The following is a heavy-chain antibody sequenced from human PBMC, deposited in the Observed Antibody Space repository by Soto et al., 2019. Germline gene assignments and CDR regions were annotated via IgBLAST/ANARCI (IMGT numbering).Heavy chain of an antibody. J-gene: IGHJ4*02. D-gene: IGHD6-6*01. CDR1: GGSFSGYY. CDR3: ASRQHSSSFDY. V-gene: IGHV4-34*01. CDR2: INHSGST. Sequence: SETLSLTCAVYGGSFSGYYWSWIRQPPGKGLEWIGEINHSGSTNYNPSLKSRVTISVDTSKNQFSLKLSSVTAADTAVYYGASRQHSSSFDYWGQGTLVTVSS.